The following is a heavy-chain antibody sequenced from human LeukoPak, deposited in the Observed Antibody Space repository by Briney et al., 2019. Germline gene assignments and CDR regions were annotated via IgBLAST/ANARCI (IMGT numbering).Heavy chain of an antibody. V-gene: IGHV3-74*01. CDR2: IDTDGSAR. CDR1: GFTFDRHW. CDR3: ARGGFIVGANQYFQW. J-gene: IGHJ4*02. D-gene: IGHD3-16*02. Sequence: GGSLRLSCVASGFTFDRHWMHWVRQAPGKGLVWVSRIDTDGSARGYAESVKGRFTISRDNTKNTLYLQMDSLRVEDTAVYYCARGGFIVGANQYFQWWGQGTRVIVSS.